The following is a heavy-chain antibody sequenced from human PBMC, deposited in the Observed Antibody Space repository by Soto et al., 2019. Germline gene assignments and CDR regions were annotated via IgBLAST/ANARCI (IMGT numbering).Heavy chain of an antibody. Sequence: EVQLEESGGGLVQPGGSLKLSCAASGFTFSGSAMHWVRQASGKGLEWVGRIRSKANSYATAYAASVTGRFTISRDDSKNTAYLQMNSLKTEQTAVYYCTRHASANGFDYWGQGTLVTVSS. CDR3: TRHASANGFDY. CDR1: GFTFSGSA. CDR2: IRSKANSYAT. V-gene: IGHV3-73*01. J-gene: IGHJ4*02. D-gene: IGHD6-25*01.